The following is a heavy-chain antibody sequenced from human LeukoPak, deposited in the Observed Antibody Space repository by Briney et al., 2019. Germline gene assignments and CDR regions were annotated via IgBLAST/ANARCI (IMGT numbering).Heavy chain of an antibody. D-gene: IGHD3-10*01. V-gene: IGHV3-30*18. J-gene: IGHJ4*02. CDR2: ISKDGKTK. CDR3: AKDGYYSSGTYLDY. CDR1: GVSISTTNW. Sequence: LSLTCAVSGVSISTTNWWNWVRQPPGKGLEWVTVISKDGKTKYYADSVEGRFTISRDNSKNMLYLQMNSPRAEDTAVYYCAKDGYYSSGTYLDYWGQGTLVTVSS.